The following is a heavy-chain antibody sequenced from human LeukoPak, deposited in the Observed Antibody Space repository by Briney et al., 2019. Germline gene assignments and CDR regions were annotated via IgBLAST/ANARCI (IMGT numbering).Heavy chain of an antibody. CDR1: GFTFDDYA. J-gene: IGHJ6*03. CDR2: ISWNGGSI. Sequence: GRSLRLSCVASGFTFDDYAMHWVRQAPGKGLEWVSGISWNGGSIEYADSVKGRFTISRDNAKNSLYLQMNSLRAEDTAVYYCAREFRADYYYYMDVWGKGTTVTVSS. V-gene: IGHV3-9*01. CDR3: AREFRADYYYYMDV.